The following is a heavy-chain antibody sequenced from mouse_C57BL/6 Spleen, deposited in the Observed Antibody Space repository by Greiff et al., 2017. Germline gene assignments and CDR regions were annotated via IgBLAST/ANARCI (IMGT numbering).Heavy chain of an antibody. CDR3: ARALYGYYVSFDY. D-gene: IGHD2-3*01. Sequence: VQLQQSGPELVKPGASVKMSCKASGYTFTDYNMHWVKQSHGKSLEWIGYINPNNGGTSYNQKFKGKATLTVNKSSSTAYMELRSLTSEDSAVYYCARALYGYYVSFDYWGQGTTLTVSS. J-gene: IGHJ2*01. CDR1: GYTFTDYN. CDR2: INPNNGGT. V-gene: IGHV1-22*01.